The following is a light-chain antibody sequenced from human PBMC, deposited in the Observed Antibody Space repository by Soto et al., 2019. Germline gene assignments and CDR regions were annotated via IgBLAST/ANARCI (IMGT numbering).Light chain of an antibody. Sequence: QSALTQPASVSGSPGQSITVSCTGTTSDVGDYNYVSWYQQHPGKAPKLLIYEVSNRPSGISNRVSGSKSGNTASLTISGLRAEDEAHYYCSSYTGSNTLAVIFGGGTKLTVL. J-gene: IGLJ2*01. CDR2: EVS. CDR1: TSDVGDYNY. CDR3: SSYTGSNTLAVI. V-gene: IGLV2-14*01.